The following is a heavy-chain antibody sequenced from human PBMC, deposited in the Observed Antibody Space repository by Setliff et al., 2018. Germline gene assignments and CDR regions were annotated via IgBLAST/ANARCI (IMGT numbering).Heavy chain of an antibody. CDR2: IWYDGSNK. V-gene: IGHV3-30*02. D-gene: IGHD2-15*01. CDR1: GFTFSTYG. J-gene: IGHJ3*02. CDR3: VCFSWRGCSGDTCYSGDDSFDM. Sequence: PGGSLRLSCAASGFTFSTYGMHWVRQAPGKGLEWVAYIWYDGSNKYYVDSVTGRSTVSRDNSKDTLYLQMNSLRVEDSAIYYCVCFSWRGCSGDTCYSGDDSFDMWGQGTEVTVSS.